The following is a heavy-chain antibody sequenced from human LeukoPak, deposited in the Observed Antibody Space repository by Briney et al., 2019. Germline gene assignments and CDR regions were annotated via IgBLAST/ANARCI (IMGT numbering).Heavy chain of an antibody. CDR1: GGTFSNHA. J-gene: IGHJ2*01. V-gene: IGHV1-69*13. Sequence: ASVKVSCKASGGTFSNHAVSWVRQAPGQGLEWMGGIIPIFGTANYAQKFQGRVTITADESTSTAYMELSSLRSEDTAVYYCARGRTRPNWYFDLWGRGTLVTVS. CDR3: ARGRTRPNWYFDL. D-gene: IGHD1-1*01. CDR2: IIPIFGTA.